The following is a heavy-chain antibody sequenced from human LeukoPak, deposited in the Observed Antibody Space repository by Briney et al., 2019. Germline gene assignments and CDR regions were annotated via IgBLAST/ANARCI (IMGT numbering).Heavy chain of an antibody. V-gene: IGHV4-31*03. CDR2: IYYSGST. CDR3: ARVPEYYDILTGYAPIDP. J-gene: IGHJ5*02. D-gene: IGHD3-9*01. CDR1: GGSISSGGYY. Sequence: SQTLSLTCTVSGGSISSGGYYWSWIRQHPGKGLEWIGYIYYSGSTYYNPSLKSRVTISVDTSKNQFSLKLSSVTAADTAVYYCARVPEYYDILTGYAPIDPWGQGTLVTVSS.